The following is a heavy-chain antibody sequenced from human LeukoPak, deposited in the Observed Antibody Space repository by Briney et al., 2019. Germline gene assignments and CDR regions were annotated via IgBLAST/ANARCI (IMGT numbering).Heavy chain of an antibody. J-gene: IGHJ4*02. D-gene: IGHD2-2*01. V-gene: IGHV3-23*01. CDR1: GFTFSNYV. Sequence: PGGSLRLSCAASGFTFSNYVMTWVRQAPGKGLEWVSGISGSGGFTYYADSVKGRCTISRDNSKNTLYLQMNSVRADDTAVYYCAKGPRKYQLPTDYWGQGTLVTVSS. CDR2: ISGSGGFT. CDR3: AKGPRKYQLPTDY.